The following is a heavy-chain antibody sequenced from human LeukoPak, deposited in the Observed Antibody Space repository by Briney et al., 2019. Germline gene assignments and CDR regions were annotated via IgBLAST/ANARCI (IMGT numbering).Heavy chain of an antibody. CDR2: ISAYNGNT. CDR1: GYTFTSYG. CDR3: ARDQGRDCSGGSCYLGWFDP. V-gene: IGHV1-18*01. J-gene: IGHJ5*02. D-gene: IGHD2-15*01. Sequence: ASVKVSCKASGYTFTSYGISWVRQAPGQGLEWMGWISAYNGNTNYAQKLQGRVTMTTDTSTSTAYMELSRLRSDDTAVYYCARDQGRDCSGGSCYLGWFDPWGQGTLVTVSS.